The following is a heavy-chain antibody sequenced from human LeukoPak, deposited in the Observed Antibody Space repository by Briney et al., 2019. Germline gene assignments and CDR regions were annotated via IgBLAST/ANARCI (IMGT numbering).Heavy chain of an antibody. J-gene: IGHJ4*02. Sequence: SETLSLTCTVSGGSISSSSYYWGWIRQPPGKGLEWIGSIYYSGSTYYNPSLKSRVTISVDTSKNQFSLKLSSVTAADTAVYYCARPRYYDISGYPYFDYWGQGTLVTVSS. D-gene: IGHD3-22*01. CDR3: ARPRYYDISGYPYFDY. CDR2: IYYSGST. CDR1: GGSISSSSYY. V-gene: IGHV4-39*01.